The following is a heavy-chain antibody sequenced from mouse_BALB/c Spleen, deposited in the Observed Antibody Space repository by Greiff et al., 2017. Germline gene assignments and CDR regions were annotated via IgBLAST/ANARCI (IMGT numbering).Heavy chain of an antibody. V-gene: IGHV1-63*02. J-gene: IGHJ2*01. CDR3: AKIYGNYDY. CDR1: GYTFTNYW. D-gene: IGHD2-1*01. Sequence: VQLQQSGAELVRPGTSVKISCKASGYTFTNYWLGWVKQRPGHGLEWIGDIYPGGGYTNYNEKFKGKATMTADTSSSTAYMQLSSLTSEDSAVYFCAKIYGNYDYWGQGTTLTVSS. CDR2: IYPGGGYT.